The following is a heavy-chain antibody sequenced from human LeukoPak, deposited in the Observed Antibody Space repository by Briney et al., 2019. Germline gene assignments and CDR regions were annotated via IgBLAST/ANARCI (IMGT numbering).Heavy chain of an antibody. CDR1: GGSFSGYY. Sequence: SETLSLTCAVYGGSFSGYYWSWIRQPPGKGLEWIGEINHSGSTNYNPSLKSRVTISVDTSKNQFSLKLSSVTAADTAVYYCARAPRDILTGYYRGDYYYMDVWGKGTTVTVSS. CDR3: ARAPRDILTGYYRGDYYYMDV. J-gene: IGHJ6*03. CDR2: INHSGST. D-gene: IGHD3-9*01. V-gene: IGHV4-34*01.